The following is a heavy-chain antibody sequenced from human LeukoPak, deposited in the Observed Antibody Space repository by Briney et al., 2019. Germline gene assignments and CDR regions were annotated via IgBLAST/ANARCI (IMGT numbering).Heavy chain of an antibody. CDR3: AKTEVPAAITRDPFDY. CDR2: ISGSGGST. V-gene: IGHV3-23*01. J-gene: IGHJ4*02. Sequence: GGSLRLSCAASGFTFSSYGMSWVRQAPGKGLEWVSSISGSGGSTYYADSVKGRFTISRDNSKNTLWLQMNSLRGEDTAVYYCAKTEVPAAITRDPFDYWGQGTLVTVSS. CDR1: GFTFSSYG. D-gene: IGHD2-2*01.